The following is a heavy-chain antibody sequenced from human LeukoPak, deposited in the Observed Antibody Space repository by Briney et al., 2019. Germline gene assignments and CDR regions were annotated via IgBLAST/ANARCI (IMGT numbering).Heavy chain of an antibody. CDR1: GGSFSGYY. Sequence: NPSETLSLTCAVYGGSFSGYYWSWIRQPPGKGLEWIGEINHSGSTNYNPSLKSRVTISVDTSKNQFSLKLSSVTAADTAVYYCARAEVFGVDRRTQKVNWFDPWGQGTLVTVSS. D-gene: IGHD3-3*01. CDR2: INHSGST. V-gene: IGHV4-34*01. J-gene: IGHJ5*02. CDR3: ARAEVFGVDRRTQKVNWFDP.